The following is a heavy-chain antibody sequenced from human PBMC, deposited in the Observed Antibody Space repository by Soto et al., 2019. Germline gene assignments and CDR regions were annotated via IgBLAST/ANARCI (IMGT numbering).Heavy chain of an antibody. CDR3: ARRLSTGWFFDF. Sequence: ECLKMSFKGSGDSCTSYWIGWVRQMPGKGLEWMGIIYPGDSDTRYSPSFQGQVAFSADKSISTAYLQWSGLKASDTAIYYCARRLSTGWFFDFWGQGTLVTVSS. D-gene: IGHD6-19*01. V-gene: IGHV5-51*01. CDR1: GDSCTSYW. CDR2: IYPGDSDT. J-gene: IGHJ4*02.